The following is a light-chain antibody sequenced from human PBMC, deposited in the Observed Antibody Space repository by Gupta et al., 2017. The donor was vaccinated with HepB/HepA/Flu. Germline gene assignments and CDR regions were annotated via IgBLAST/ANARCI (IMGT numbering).Light chain of an antibody. Sequence: DIQMTQSPSTLSASVGDRFTIPCRASQSISSWLAWYQQKPGKAPNLLIYKASSLESGVPAMFSGSGSGTEFTLTISSLQPDDFATYYCQQDESYPYTFGQGTKVEIK. CDR1: QSISSW. CDR2: KAS. V-gene: IGKV1-5*03. J-gene: IGKJ2*01. CDR3: QQDESYPYT.